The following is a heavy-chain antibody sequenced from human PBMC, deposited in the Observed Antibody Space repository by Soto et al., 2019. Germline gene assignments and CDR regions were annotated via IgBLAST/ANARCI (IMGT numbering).Heavy chain of an antibody. J-gene: IGHJ2*01. Sequence: QVQLVQSGAEVKKPGSSVNVSCKASGGTFSSYAISWVRQAPGQGLEWMGGIIPIFGTANYAQKFQGRVTITADKSTSTAYMELSSLRSEDTAVYYCASKRWLQSQAYWYFDLWGRGTLVTVSS. D-gene: IGHD5-12*01. V-gene: IGHV1-69*06. CDR3: ASKRWLQSQAYWYFDL. CDR2: IIPIFGTA. CDR1: GGTFSSYA.